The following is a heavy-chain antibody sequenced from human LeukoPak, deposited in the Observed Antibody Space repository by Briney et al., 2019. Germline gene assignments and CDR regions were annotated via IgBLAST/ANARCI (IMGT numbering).Heavy chain of an antibody. D-gene: IGHD2-21*02. CDR2: TSAYNGNT. V-gene: IGHV1-18*01. Sequence: ASVKVSCKASGYTLASYGISWVRQAPGQGLECMGWTSAYNGNTNYAQKLQGRVTMTTDTSTSTAYMELRSLRSDDTAVYYCARVVNCGGDCYSDYYYGMDVWGQGTTVTVSS. J-gene: IGHJ6*02. CDR3: ARVVNCGGDCYSDYYYGMDV. CDR1: GYTLASYG.